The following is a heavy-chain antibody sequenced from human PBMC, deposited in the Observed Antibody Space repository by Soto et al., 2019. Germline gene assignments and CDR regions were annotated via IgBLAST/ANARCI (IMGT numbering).Heavy chain of an antibody. CDR3: AKSRGSWFDP. CDR1: GGSFSGYY. Sequence: PSETLSLTCAVYGGSFSGYYWSWIRQPPGKGLEWIGEINHSGSTNYNPSLKSRVTISVDTSKNQFSLKLSSVTAADTAVYYCAKSRGSWFDPWGQGTLVTVSS. D-gene: IGHD3-10*01. V-gene: IGHV4-34*01. J-gene: IGHJ5*02. CDR2: INHSGST.